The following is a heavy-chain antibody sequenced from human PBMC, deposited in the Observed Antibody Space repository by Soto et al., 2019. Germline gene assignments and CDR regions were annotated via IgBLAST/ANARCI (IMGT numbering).Heavy chain of an antibody. J-gene: IGHJ5*02. V-gene: IGHV3-23*01. Sequence: EVQLLESGGGLVQPGGSLRLSCAASGFTFSSYAMSWVRQAPGKGLEWVSAISGSGGSTYYADSVKGRFTISRDNSKNTLYLQMNSLRAEDTAVYYCAKDPDNDYGDYGNWFDPWGHGTLVTVSS. CDR1: GFTFSSYA. CDR2: ISGSGGST. CDR3: AKDPDNDYGDYGNWFDP. D-gene: IGHD4-17*01.